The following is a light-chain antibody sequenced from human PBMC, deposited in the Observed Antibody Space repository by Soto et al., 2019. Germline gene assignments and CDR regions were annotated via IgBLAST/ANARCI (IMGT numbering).Light chain of an antibody. CDR3: QHYDSARWT. V-gene: IGKV3-20*01. Sequence: EIVLTQSPGTLSLSPGERATLSCGASQSISSTYLTWYHQRPGQALRLLIYDASRRATGIPDRFSGSGSGTDFSLTISRLEPEDFAVYYCQHYDSARWTFGLGTKLEIK. CDR1: QSISSTY. J-gene: IGKJ1*01. CDR2: DAS.